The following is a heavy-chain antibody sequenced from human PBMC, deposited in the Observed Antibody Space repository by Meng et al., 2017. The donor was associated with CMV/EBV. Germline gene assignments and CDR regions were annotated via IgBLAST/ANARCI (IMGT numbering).Heavy chain of an antibody. CDR1: GFTFSNAW. D-gene: IGHD6-13*01. CDR2: IKSKTDGGTT. J-gene: IGHJ4*02. Sequence: EVQVVDAGGGLVKPGGFLSMSCGDSGFTFSNAWMSWVRQAPGKGLEWVGRIKSKTDGGTTDYDAPVKGRFTISRDDSKNTLYLQMYSLKTEDTAVYYCTGIAAGWGQGTLVTVSS. V-gene: IGHV3-15*01. CDR3: TGIAAG.